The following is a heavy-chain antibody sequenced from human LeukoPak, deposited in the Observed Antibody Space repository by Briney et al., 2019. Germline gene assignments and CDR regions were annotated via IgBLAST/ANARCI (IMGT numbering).Heavy chain of an antibody. CDR1: GYTFTSYY. D-gene: IGHD5-18*01. V-gene: IGHV1-46*01. CDR3: ARDERDGGDTAMLGANNWFDP. CDR2: INPSGFST. J-gene: IGHJ5*02. Sequence: ASVKVSCKASGYTFTSYYMHWVRQAPGQGLEWMGIINPSGFSTTYAQKFQGRVTMTRETSTSTVYMELSSLRSEDTAVYYCARDERDGGDTAMLGANNWFDPWGQGTLVTVSS.